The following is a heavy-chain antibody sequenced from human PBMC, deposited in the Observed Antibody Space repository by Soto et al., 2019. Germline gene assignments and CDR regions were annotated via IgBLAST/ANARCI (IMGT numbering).Heavy chain of an antibody. V-gene: IGHV4-39*02. J-gene: IGHJ6*02. D-gene: IGHD6-25*01. CDR3: ARDRRSSADYYYYGMDV. Sequence: SETLSLTCTVSGGSISSSSYYWGWIRQPPGKGLEWIGSIYYSGSTYYNPSLKSRVTISVDTSKNQFSLKLSSVTAADTAVDYCARDRRSSADYYYYGMDVCGQGTTVTVSS. CDR1: GGSISSSSYY. CDR2: IYYSGST.